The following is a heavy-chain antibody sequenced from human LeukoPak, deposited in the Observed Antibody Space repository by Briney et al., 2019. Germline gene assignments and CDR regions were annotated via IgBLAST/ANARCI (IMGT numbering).Heavy chain of an antibody. D-gene: IGHD2-2*01. V-gene: IGHV4-59*01. Sequence: SETLSLTCTVSGGSISSYYWSWIRQPPGKGLEWIGYIYYSGSTNYSPSLKSRVTISVDTSKNQFSLKLSSVTAADTAVYYCARATSIRAFDIWGQGTMVTVSS. CDR1: GGSISSYY. CDR2: IYYSGST. CDR3: ARATSIRAFDI. J-gene: IGHJ3*02.